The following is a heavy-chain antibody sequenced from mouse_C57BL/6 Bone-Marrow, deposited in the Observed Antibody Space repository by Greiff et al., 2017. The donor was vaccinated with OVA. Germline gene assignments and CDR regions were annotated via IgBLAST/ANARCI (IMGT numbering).Heavy chain of an antibody. CDR2: IWSGGST. CDR1: GFSLTSYG. J-gene: IGHJ1*03. D-gene: IGHD2-5*01. Sequence: QVQLQQSGPGLVQPSQRLSITCTVSGFSLTSYGVHWVRQSPGKGLEWLGVIWSGGSTDYTAAFISRLSISKDNSKSQVFFKMNSLQADDTAIYYWARNGYYRNARYGYFDGWGTGTTVTVSS. V-gene: IGHV2-2*01. CDR3: ARNGYYRNARYGYFDG.